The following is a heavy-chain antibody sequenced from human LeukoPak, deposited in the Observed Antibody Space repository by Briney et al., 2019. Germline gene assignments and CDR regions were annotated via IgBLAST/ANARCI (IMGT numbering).Heavy chain of an antibody. CDR2: IYYSGST. V-gene: IGHV4-59*01. J-gene: IGHJ2*01. CDR3: ARDVVREMPGYFDL. D-gene: IGHD3-10*01. CDR1: GGSFSGYY. Sequence: SETLSLTCAVYGGSFSGYYWSWIRQPPGEGLEWIGYIYYSGSTNYNPSLKSRVTISVDTSKNQFSLKLSSVTAADTAVYYCARDVVREMPGYFDLWGRGTLVTVSS.